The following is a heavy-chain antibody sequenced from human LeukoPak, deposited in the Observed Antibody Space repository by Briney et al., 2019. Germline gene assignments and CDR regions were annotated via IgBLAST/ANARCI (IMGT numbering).Heavy chain of an antibody. CDR2: MNPNSGNT. CDR3: ARGPDYGILTGYFRNYYYYYMDV. V-gene: IGHV1-8*01. D-gene: IGHD3-9*01. J-gene: IGHJ6*03. Sequence: ASVKVSCKASGYTFTSYDINWVRQATGPGHEWMGWMNPNSGNTGYAQKFQGRVTMTRNTSISTAYMELSSLRSEDTAVYYCARGPDYGILTGYFRNYYYYYMDVWGKGTTVTISS. CDR1: GYTFTSYD.